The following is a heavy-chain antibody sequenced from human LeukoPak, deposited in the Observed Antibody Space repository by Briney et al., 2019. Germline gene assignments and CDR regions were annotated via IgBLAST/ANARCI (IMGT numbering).Heavy chain of an antibody. Sequence: PSETLSLTCSVSGGSISSYYWSWIRQPPGKGLEWIGYIYYSGSTNYNPSLKSRVTISVDTSKNQFSLNLNSVTAADTAVYYCARAVYFDWMTGGYYFDYWGQGTLVTVPS. CDR3: ARAVYFDWMTGGYYFDY. CDR2: IYYSGST. J-gene: IGHJ4*02. D-gene: IGHD3-9*01. CDR1: GGSISSYY. V-gene: IGHV4-59*01.